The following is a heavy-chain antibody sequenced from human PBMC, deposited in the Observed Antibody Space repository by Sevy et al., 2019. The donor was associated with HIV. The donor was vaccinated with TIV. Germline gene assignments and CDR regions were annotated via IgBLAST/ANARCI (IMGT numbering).Heavy chain of an antibody. Sequence: SETLSLTCTVSGGSISSSSYYWGWIRQPPGKGLEWIGSIYYSGSTYYNPSLKSRVTISVDTSKNQFSLKLSSETAADTAVYYCLKFDGSGSYPDYWGQGTLVTVSS. V-gene: IGHV4-39*01. CDR2: IYYSGST. CDR3: LKFDGSGSYPDY. D-gene: IGHD3-10*01. J-gene: IGHJ4*02. CDR1: GGSISSSSYY.